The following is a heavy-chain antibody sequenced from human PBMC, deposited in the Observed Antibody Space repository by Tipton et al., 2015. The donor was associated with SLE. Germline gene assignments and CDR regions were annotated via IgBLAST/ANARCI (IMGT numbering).Heavy chain of an antibody. D-gene: IGHD3-9*01. V-gene: IGHV3-30*04. CDR2: ISYDGTKK. CDR1: GFTFSDYA. J-gene: IGHJ6*03. Sequence: SLRLSCAASGFTFSDYAMHWVRQAPGKGLEWVTIISYDGTKKYYVDSVKGRFTISRDNSENTLHLQMNSLRAEDTAVYYCARAADRYYYFYYMDVWGKGTTVTVSS. CDR3: ARAADRYYYFYYMDV.